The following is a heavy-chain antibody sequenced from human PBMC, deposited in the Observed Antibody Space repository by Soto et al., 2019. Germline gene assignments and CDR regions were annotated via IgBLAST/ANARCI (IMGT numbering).Heavy chain of an antibody. Sequence: ASVKVSCKASGYTFTSYGISWVRQAPGQGLEWMGWISAYNGNTNYAQKLQGRVTMTTDTSTSTAYMELRSLRSDDTAVYYCARHVATKHYDFWSGRHDWFDPWGQGTLVTVSS. CDR3: ARHVATKHYDFWSGRHDWFDP. J-gene: IGHJ5*02. V-gene: IGHV1-18*01. D-gene: IGHD3-3*01. CDR1: GYTFTSYG. CDR2: ISAYNGNT.